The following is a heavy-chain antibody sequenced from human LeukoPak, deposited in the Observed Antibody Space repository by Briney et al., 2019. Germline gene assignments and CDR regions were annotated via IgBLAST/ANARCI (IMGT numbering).Heavy chain of an antibody. CDR1: GFTFSSYS. D-gene: IGHD6-13*01. V-gene: IGHV3-21*01. CDR2: ISSSSSYI. Sequence: PGGSLRLSCAASGFTFSSYSMNWVRQAPGKGLEWVSSISSSSSYIYYADSVKGRFTISRDNAKNSLYLQMNSLRAEDTAVYYCAKSIAAAVYDVFDIWAQGKMVTVSS. J-gene: IGHJ3*02. CDR3: AKSIAAAVYDVFDI.